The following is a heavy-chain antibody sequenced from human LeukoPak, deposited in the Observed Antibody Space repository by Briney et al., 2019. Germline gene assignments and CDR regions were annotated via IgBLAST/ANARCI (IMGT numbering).Heavy chain of an antibody. Sequence: GGSLRLSCAASGFTFGDYAMSWVRQAPGKGLEWVSAISGSGVSTYYADSAQGRFIISRDNSKNTLYLQMNSLRAEDTAVYYCAKDPAMANEYYFDYWGQGTLVTVSS. CDR2: ISGSGVST. V-gene: IGHV3-23*01. CDR1: GFTFGDYA. D-gene: IGHD5-18*01. CDR3: AKDPAMANEYYFDY. J-gene: IGHJ4*02.